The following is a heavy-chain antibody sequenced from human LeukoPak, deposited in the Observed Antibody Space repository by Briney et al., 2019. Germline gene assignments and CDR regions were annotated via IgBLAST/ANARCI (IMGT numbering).Heavy chain of an antibody. Sequence: ASVKVSCKASGYTFTGYYMHWVRQAPGQGLEWMGWINPNSGGTNYAQKFQGRVTMTRDTSISTAYMELSRLRSDDTAVYYCAGDRFGSSWGFDIWGQGTMVTVSS. CDR3: AGDRFGSSWGFDI. J-gene: IGHJ3*02. D-gene: IGHD6-13*01. V-gene: IGHV1-2*02. CDR1: GYTFTGYY. CDR2: INPNSGGT.